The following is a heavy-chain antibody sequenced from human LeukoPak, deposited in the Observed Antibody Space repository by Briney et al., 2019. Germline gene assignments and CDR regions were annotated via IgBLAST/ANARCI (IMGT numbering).Heavy chain of an antibody. J-gene: IGHJ3*02. CDR2: ISYDGSNK. D-gene: IGHD3-16*01. CDR3: AKAEGGDAFDI. CDR1: GFTFSSYG. V-gene: IGHV3-30*18. Sequence: GGSLRLSCAASGFTFSSYGMHWVRQTPGKGLGWVAVISYDGSNKYYADSVKGRFTISRDNSKNTLYLQMNSLRAEDTAVYYCAKAEGGDAFDIWGQGTMVTVSS.